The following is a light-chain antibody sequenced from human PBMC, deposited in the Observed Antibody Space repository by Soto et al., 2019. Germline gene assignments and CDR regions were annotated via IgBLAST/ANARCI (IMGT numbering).Light chain of an antibody. CDR3: QHYGRPPT. V-gene: IGKV3-20*01. Sequence: EIVLTQSPGTLSLSPGERATLSCRASQSVSSSYLAWYQQKPGQAPMLLSYGASSTPTGIPDRCSGSGSGITFTLTIRRLEHEEFAVYYWQHYGRPPTFGQGTKVDIK. CDR2: GAS. J-gene: IGKJ1*01. CDR1: QSVSSSY.